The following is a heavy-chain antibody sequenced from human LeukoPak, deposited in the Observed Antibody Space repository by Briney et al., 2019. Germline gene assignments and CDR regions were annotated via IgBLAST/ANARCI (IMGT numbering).Heavy chain of an antibody. J-gene: IGHJ4*02. Sequence: GGSLRLSCAASGFTFSKNAMHWARQAPGKGLEWVAVMSYDGSDKYYADSVKGRFTISRDNSKNTLYLQMNSLKIEDTAVYYCARDPLWSGYFPGFDYWGQGTLVTVSS. D-gene: IGHD3-3*01. V-gene: IGHV3-30*04. CDR2: MSYDGSDK. CDR1: GFTFSKNA. CDR3: ARDPLWSGYFPGFDY.